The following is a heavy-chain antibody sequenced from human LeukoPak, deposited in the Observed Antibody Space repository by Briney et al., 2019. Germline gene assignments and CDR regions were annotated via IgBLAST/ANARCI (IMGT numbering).Heavy chain of an antibody. D-gene: IGHD5-24*01. V-gene: IGHV1-2*02. J-gene: IGHJ3*02. CDR1: GYTFTGYY. CDR2: INPNSGGT. Sequence: ASVNVSCKASGYTFTGYYMHWVRQAPGQGLEWMGWINPNSGGTNYAQKFQGRVTMTRDTSISTAYMELRSLRSDDTAVYYCARVTDTKRWPDAFDIWGQGTMVTVSS. CDR3: ARVTDTKRWPDAFDI.